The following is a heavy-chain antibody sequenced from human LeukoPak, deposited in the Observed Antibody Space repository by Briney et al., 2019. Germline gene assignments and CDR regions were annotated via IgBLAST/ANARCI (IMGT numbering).Heavy chain of an antibody. CDR2: FYYSGST. V-gene: IGHV4-59*01. CDR3: ARGVYIAAAQYGY. J-gene: IGHJ4*02. D-gene: IGHD6-13*01. CDR1: GGSINTFY. Sequence: SETLSLTCTVSGGSINTFYWSWIRQPPGKGLEWIGYFYYSGSTNYNPSLKSRVTISVDTSKNQFSLKLSSVTAADTAVYYCARGVYIAAAQYGYWGQGTLVTVSS.